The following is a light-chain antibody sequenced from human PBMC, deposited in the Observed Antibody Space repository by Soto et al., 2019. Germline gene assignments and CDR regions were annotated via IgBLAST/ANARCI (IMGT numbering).Light chain of an antibody. CDR3: SSYRNNRDVV. CDR2: DVS. J-gene: IGLJ2*01. V-gene: IGLV2-14*03. CDR1: SSDVGGYNY. Sequence: QSALTQPASVSGSPGQSITISCTGTSSDVGGYNYVSWYQQHPGKAPKLIIYDVSNRPSGVSNRFSGSKSGNTASLTSAGLQAEDEADYYCSSYRNNRDVVFGGGTQLTVL.